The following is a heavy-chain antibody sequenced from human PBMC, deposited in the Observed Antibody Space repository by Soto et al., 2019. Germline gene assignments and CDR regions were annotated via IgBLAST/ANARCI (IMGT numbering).Heavy chain of an antibody. CDR2: ISYDGSNK. Sequence: QVQLVESGGGVVQPGRSLRLSCAASGFTFSSYVMHWVRQAPGKGLEWVAVISYDGSNKYYADSVKGRFTISRDNSKNTLYLQMNSPSTEDTAVYYCARGSVGGLLLYYFDYWGQGTLVTVSS. CDR1: GFTFSSYV. D-gene: IGHD2-15*01. CDR3: ARGSVGGLLLYYFDY. J-gene: IGHJ4*02. V-gene: IGHV3-30-3*01.